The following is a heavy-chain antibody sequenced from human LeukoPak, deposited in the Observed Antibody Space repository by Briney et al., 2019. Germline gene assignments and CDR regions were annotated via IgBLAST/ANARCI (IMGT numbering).Heavy chain of an antibody. CDR2: IDPTDSYT. CDR3: ASSRAGTLKVPNWFDP. V-gene: IGHV5-10-1*01. CDR1: GYSFRSYW. Sequence: GESLRISCKGSGYSFRSYWISWVRQMPGKGLEWMGRIDPTDSYTDYSPSFEGHVTISVDRSITTAYLQWSSLKASDTAMYFCASSRAGTLKVPNWFDPWGQGSLVTVSS. D-gene: IGHD6-19*01. J-gene: IGHJ5*02.